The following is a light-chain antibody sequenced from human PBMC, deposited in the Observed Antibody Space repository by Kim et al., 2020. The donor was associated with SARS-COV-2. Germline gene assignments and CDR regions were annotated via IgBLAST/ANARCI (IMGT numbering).Light chain of an antibody. V-gene: IGKV3-20*01. CDR2: GAS. J-gene: IGKJ1*01. CDR1: QSVSSSY. CDR3: QQYGTSPRT. Sequence: PGERATLSCRASQSVSSSYLAWYQQKPGQAPRLLIYGASSRATGIPDRFSGSGSGTDFTLTISRLEPEDFAVYYCQQYGTSPRTFGQGTKVDIK.